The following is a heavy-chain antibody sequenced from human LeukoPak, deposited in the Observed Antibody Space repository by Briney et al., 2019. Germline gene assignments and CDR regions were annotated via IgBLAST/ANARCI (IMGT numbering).Heavy chain of an antibody. J-gene: IGHJ5*02. CDR2: IYSGGST. Sequence: GGSLRLSCAASGFTVSSNYMSWVRQAPGKGLEWVSVIYSGGSTYYADSVKGRFTISRDNSKNTLYLQMNSLRAEDTAVYYCARVVGAHSNPDPWGQGTLVTVSS. CDR1: GFTVSSNY. CDR3: ARVVGAHSNPDP. V-gene: IGHV3-53*01. D-gene: IGHD3-16*01.